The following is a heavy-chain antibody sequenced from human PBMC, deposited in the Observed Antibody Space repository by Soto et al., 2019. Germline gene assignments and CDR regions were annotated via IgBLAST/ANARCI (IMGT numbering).Heavy chain of an antibody. Sequence: KASETLSLTCSVSGASISSFTWNWVRQPAGKGPEWVGRLNIAGTINYNPSLKSRITMSMDTSKNQISLHRRSVTAADTAIYYCARDRGEYTSSWFWYFSHGGHGTLVTSPQ. CDR3: ARDRGEYTSSWFWYFSH. V-gene: IGHV4-4*07. CDR2: LNIAGTI. D-gene: IGHD6-13*01. J-gene: IGHJ2*01. CDR1: GASISSFT.